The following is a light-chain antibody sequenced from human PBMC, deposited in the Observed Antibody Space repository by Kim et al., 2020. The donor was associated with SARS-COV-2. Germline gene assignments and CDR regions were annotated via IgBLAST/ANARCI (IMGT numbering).Light chain of an antibody. V-gene: IGLV2-14*04. Sequence: GQSLTITCTGTSSDVGGYNYVSWYHQHPGKAPKLMIYDVSKRPSGVSNRFSGSKSGNTASLTISGLQAEDEADYYCSSYTSSSTLVFGGGTQLTVL. CDR1: SSDVGGYNY. CDR3: SSYTSSSTLV. CDR2: DVS. J-gene: IGLJ3*02.